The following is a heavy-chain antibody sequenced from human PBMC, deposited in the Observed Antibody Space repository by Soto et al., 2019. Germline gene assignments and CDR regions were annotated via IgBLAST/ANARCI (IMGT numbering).Heavy chain of an antibody. CDR2: IYYSGST. CDR1: GGSISSSSFH. Sequence: PSETLSLTCTVSGGSISSSSFHWGWIRQPPGKGLEWIGSIYYSGSTYYSPSLKSRVTISVDTSKNQFSLKLSSVTAADTAVYYCARRERAAGTDWWFDPWGQGTVSTV. J-gene: IGHJ5*02. D-gene: IGHD6-13*01. CDR3: ARRERAAGTDWWFDP. V-gene: IGHV4-39*01.